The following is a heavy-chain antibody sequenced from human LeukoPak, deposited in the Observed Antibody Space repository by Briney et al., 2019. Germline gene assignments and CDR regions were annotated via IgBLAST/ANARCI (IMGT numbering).Heavy chain of an antibody. CDR1: GFTFSSYA. CDR2: ISYDGSNK. D-gene: IGHD5-18*01. V-gene: IGHV3-30*18. Sequence: AGGSLRLSCAASGFTFSSYAMNWVRQAPGKGLEWVAVISYDGSNKYYADSVKGRFTISRDNSKNTLYLQMNGLRAEDTAVYYCAKDSGRGSYGLDAFDIWGQGTMVTVSS. CDR3: AKDSGRGSYGLDAFDI. J-gene: IGHJ3*02.